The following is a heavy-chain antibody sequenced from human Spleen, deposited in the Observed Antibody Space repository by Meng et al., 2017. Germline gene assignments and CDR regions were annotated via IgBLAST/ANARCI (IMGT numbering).Heavy chain of an antibody. Sequence: VQLVQSGAEVNKPGASVKVSCKASGYTFTGYYMHWVRQAPGQGLEWMGIINPSGSGTNYAQKFQGRVTMTRDTSTNTVYMELSSLRSEDTAIYYCAREGGDSGSPDYWGQGTLVTVSS. CDR1: GYTFTGYY. V-gene: IGHV1-46*01. CDR2: INPSGSGT. CDR3: AREGGDSGSPDY. D-gene: IGHD1-26*01. J-gene: IGHJ4*02.